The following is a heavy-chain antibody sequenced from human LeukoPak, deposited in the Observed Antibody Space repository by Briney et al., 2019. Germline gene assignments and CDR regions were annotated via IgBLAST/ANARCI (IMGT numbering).Heavy chain of an antibody. CDR2: IKLDGSEK. D-gene: IGHD3-9*01. CDR3: AGDQYDTWSRRGNFDS. V-gene: IGHV3-7*03. J-gene: IGHJ4*02. Sequence: GGSLRLSCVASGFTFGKYWMSWVRQAPGKGLEWVANIKLDGSEKNYVDSVRGRFTISRDNTKNSLYLQMNSLRVEDTAVFYCAGDQYDTWSRRGNFDSWGQGTLVIVSS. CDR1: GFTFGKYW.